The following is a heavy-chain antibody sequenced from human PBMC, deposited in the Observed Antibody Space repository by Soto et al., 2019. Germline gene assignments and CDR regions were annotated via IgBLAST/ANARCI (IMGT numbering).Heavy chain of an antibody. J-gene: IGHJ4*02. V-gene: IGHV3-21*01. CDR3: ARVRGKEWELLEYYFDY. D-gene: IGHD1-26*01. CDR2: ISSSSSYI. CDR1: GFTFSSYS. Sequence: EVQLVESGGGLVKPGGSLRLSCAASGFTFSSYSMNWVRQAPGKGLEWVSSISSSSSYIYYADSVKGRFTISRDNAKNSLYLQMNSLRAEDTAVYYCARVRGKEWELLEYYFDYWGQGTLVTVSS.